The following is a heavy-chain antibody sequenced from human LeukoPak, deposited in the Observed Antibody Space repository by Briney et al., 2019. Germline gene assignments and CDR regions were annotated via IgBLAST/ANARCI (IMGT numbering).Heavy chain of an antibody. V-gene: IGHV3-23*01. CDR2: ISGSDGTT. CDR1: GFTYNIYA. CDR3: AKDSGSALDY. Sequence: GGSLRLSCVASGFTYNIYAMSWVRQAPGRGLEWVSSISGSDGTTYYADSVKGRFTISRDNSKNTLYLQMNSLRAEDTAVYYCAKDSGSALDYWGQGTLVTVSS. J-gene: IGHJ4*02. D-gene: IGHD5-12*01.